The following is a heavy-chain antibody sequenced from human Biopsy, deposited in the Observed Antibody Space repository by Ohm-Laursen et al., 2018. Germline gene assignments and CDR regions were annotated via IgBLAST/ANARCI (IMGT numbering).Heavy chain of an antibody. CDR1: SGSFSSNY. J-gene: IGHJ4*02. V-gene: IGHV4-34*01. CDR2: ITHSGYT. CDR3: ASRLYGPNPIDY. Sequence: SDTLSLTCTVYSGSFSSNYWTRIRQPPGKGLEWIGEITHSGYTNYNPSLKSRVTVSVDTSKNQFSLKLSSVTAADTAVYYCASRLYGPNPIDYWGQGTLVTVSS. D-gene: IGHD2-8*01.